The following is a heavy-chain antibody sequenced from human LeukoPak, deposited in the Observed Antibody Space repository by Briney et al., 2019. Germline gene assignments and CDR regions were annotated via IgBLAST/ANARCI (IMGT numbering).Heavy chain of an antibody. Sequence: SVKVSCKLSGGTFSSYAISWVRQAPGQGLEWMGGIIPIFGTANYAQKFQGRVTITADESTSTAYMELSSLKSEDTAVYYCARGREYSCSSGYDYWGQGTLVTVSS. CDR2: IIPIFGTA. V-gene: IGHV1-69*13. D-gene: IGHD6-6*01. CDR1: GGTFSSYA. J-gene: IGHJ4*02. CDR3: ARGREYSCSSGYDY.